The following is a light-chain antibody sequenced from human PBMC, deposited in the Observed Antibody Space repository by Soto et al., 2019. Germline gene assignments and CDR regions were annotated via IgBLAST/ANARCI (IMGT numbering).Light chain of an antibody. CDR2: SNN. CDR1: TSNIGGTNY. CDR3: ASWNDRLGAVI. Sequence: QAVVTQPPSASGTPGQRVFISCSGSTSNIGGTNYAYWYQQLPGAAPKLLMHSNNLRPSGVPERISGSKSGTSASLAISGLRSDDEAVYDCASWNDRLGAVIFGGGTMLTVL. J-gene: IGLJ2*01. V-gene: IGLV1-47*02.